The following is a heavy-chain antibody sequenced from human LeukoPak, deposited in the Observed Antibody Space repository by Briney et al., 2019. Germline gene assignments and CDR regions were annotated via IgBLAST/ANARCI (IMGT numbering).Heavy chain of an antibody. Sequence: GGSLRLSCAASGFTFDDYAMHWVRQAPGKGLEWVSGISWNSGSIGYADSVKGRFTISRDNAKNSLYLQMNSLRAEDTALYYCAVYDSSGYRNFDYWGQGTLVTVS. V-gene: IGHV3-9*01. J-gene: IGHJ4*02. D-gene: IGHD3-22*01. CDR3: AVYDSSGYRNFDY. CDR2: ISWNSGSI. CDR1: GFTFDDYA.